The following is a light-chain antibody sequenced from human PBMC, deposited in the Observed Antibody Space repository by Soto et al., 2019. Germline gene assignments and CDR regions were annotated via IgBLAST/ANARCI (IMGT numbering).Light chain of an antibody. CDR2: EAS. J-gene: IGKJ1*01. CDR1: QRVSTF. V-gene: IGKV3-11*01. CDR3: QQSHNWPRT. Sequence: EIVLTHSVGTLSLSPGDRATLSYRASQRVSTFLAWYQQRPGQAPRLLISEASNRATGIPARFSGSGSGTDFTLTISSLEPEDFAVYYCQQSHNWPRTFGQGTKVDIK.